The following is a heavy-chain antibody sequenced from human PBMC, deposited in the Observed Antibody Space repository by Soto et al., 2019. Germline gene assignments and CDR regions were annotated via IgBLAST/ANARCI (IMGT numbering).Heavy chain of an antibody. J-gene: IGHJ6*02. CDR3: ERDAYYYYYYGMDV. Sequence: QVQLQESGPGLVKPSETLSLTCTVSGGSISSYYWSWIRQPPGKGLEWIGYIYYSGSTNYNPSLKSRVTISVDTSKNQFSLKLSSVTAADTDVYYCERDAYYYYYYGMDVWGQGTTVTVSS. CDR2: IYYSGST. CDR1: GGSISSYY. V-gene: IGHV4-59*01.